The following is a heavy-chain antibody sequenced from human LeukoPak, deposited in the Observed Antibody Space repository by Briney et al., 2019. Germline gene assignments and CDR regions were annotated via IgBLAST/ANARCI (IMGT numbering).Heavy chain of an antibody. Sequence: GGSLRLSCAASGFTFSDSSIHWVRQASGKGLEWVGLIRTKANTYATAYAASVTGRFTISRDDSKTTSYLQMNTLRAEDTAVYYCTRDGDTGMVGGYYYYMDVWGKGTTVTVSS. CDR1: GFTFSDSS. D-gene: IGHD5-18*01. CDR2: IRTKANTYAT. CDR3: TRDGDTGMVGGYYYYMDV. V-gene: IGHV3-73*01. J-gene: IGHJ6*03.